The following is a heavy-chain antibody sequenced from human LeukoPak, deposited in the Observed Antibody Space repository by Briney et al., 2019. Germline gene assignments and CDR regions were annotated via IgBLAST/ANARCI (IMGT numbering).Heavy chain of an antibody. Sequence: GGSLRLSCAASRFTFSSYAMHWVRQAPGKGLEWVSYISSSGSTIYYADSVKGRVTISRDNAKNSLYLQMNSLRAEDTAMYYCARLPGGVVIDAGLYWGQGTLVTVSS. V-gene: IGHV3-48*01. CDR2: ISSSGSTI. D-gene: IGHD2-21*01. J-gene: IGHJ4*02. CDR3: ARLPGGVVIDAGLY. CDR1: RFTFSSYA.